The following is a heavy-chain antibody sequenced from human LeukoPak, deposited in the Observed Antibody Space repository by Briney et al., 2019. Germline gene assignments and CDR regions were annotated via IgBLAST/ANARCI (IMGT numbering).Heavy chain of an antibody. CDR2: ISNSGDYI. D-gene: IGHD3-10*01. J-gene: IGHJ4*02. V-gene: IGHV3-21*01. Sequence: PGGSLRLSCTVSGFTFSSFTMNWVRQGPGKGLEWVASISNSGDYISYADSLKGRFTISRDNAKNSLFLQMNSLRAEDTAVYYCARSGLWFGEPALDDYWGQGTLVTVSS. CDR3: ARSGLWFGEPALDDY. CDR1: GFTFSSFT.